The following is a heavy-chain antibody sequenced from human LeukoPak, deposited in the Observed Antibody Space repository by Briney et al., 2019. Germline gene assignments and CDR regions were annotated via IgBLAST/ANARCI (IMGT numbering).Heavy chain of an antibody. J-gene: IGHJ5*02. CDR2: ISAYYGNT. CDR3: ARDLHSSGWYWFDP. D-gene: IGHD6-19*01. CDR1: GYTFTSYG. Sequence: ASVKVSCKASGYTFTSYGISWVRQAPGQGLEWVGWISAYYGNTNYAQKLQGRVTMTTDTSTSTAYMELRSLRSDNTAVYYCARDLHSSGWYWFDPWGQGTLVTVSS. V-gene: IGHV1-18*01.